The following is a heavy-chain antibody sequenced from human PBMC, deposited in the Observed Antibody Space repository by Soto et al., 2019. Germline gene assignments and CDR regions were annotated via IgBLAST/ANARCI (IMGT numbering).Heavy chain of an antibody. CDR3: ARQEAYYYYGMDV. Sequence: QLQLQESGPGLVKPSETLSLTCTVSGGSISSSSYYWGWIRQPPGKGLEWIGSICYSGSTYYNPSLKSRVTISVDTSKNQFSLKLSSVTAADTAVYYCARQEAYYYYGMDVWGQGTTVTVSS. CDR2: ICYSGST. CDR1: GGSISSSSYY. V-gene: IGHV4-39*01. J-gene: IGHJ6*02.